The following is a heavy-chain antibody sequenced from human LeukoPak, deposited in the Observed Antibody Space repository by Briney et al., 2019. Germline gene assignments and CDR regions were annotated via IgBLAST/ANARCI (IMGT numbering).Heavy chain of an antibody. V-gene: IGHV3-23*01. CDR3: ATHQTKYYYDSSGYFDY. CDR1: GFTFSSYA. Sequence: GGSLRLSCAASGFTFSSYAMSWVRQAPGKGLEWVSAISGSGGSTYYADSVKGRFTISRDNSKNTLYLQMNSLRAEDTVVYYCATHQTKYYYDSSGYFDYWGQGTLVTVSS. D-gene: IGHD3-22*01. CDR2: ISGSGGST. J-gene: IGHJ4*02.